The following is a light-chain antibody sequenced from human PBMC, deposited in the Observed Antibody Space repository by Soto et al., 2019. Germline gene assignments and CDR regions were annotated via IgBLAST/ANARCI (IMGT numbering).Light chain of an antibody. CDR1: QSVSGN. V-gene: IGKV3-15*01. CDR3: QQYNNWPRT. Sequence: EIVMTQSPATLSVSPGERATLSCRASQSVSGNLAWYQQKPGQAPRRLIYGASTRATGIPARFSGSGSGTEFTLTISSLQSEDFSVFYCQQYNNWPRTVGQGTKVEIK. J-gene: IGKJ1*01. CDR2: GAS.